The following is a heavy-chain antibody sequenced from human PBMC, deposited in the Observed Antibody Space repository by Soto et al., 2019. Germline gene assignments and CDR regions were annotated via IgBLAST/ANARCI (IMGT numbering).Heavy chain of an antibody. Sequence: QVQLVQSGAEVKKPGSSVKVSCKASGGTFSSYAISWVRQAPGQGLEWMGGIIPIFGTANYAQKFQGRVTITADESTSTAYMELRSLSSEDTAVYYCARDASGSHRRGDWFDPWGQGTLVTVSS. D-gene: IGHD1-26*01. V-gene: IGHV1-69*01. J-gene: IGHJ5*02. CDR2: IIPIFGTA. CDR3: ARDASGSHRRGDWFDP. CDR1: GGTFSSYA.